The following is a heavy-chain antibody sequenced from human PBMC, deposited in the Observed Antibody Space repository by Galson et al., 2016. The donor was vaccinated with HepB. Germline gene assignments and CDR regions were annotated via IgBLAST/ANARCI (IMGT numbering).Heavy chain of an antibody. CDR2: IKQDGNEK. Sequence: SLRLSCAASGFTFSNYWMSWVRQAPGKGLEWVANIKQDGNEKYYVDSVKGRFTISRGNAKNSMYLQMNSLRDEDTAVYYCASSVRGSGSPPGGYWGQGTLVTVSS. CDR1: GFTFSNYW. CDR3: ASSVRGSGSPPGGY. J-gene: IGHJ4*02. D-gene: IGHD3-10*01. V-gene: IGHV3-7*01.